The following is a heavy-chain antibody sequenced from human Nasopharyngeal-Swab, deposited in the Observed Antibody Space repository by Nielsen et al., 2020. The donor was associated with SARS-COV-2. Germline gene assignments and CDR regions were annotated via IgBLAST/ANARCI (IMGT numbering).Heavy chain of an antibody. CDR3: ARLTVSTPRGYSYGHDY. Sequence: ASVKVSCKASGYTFTRYYMHWVRQAPGQGLEWMGIINPSGGSTSYAQKFQGRVTMTRDTSTSTVYMELSSLRSEDTAVYYCARLTVSTPRGYSYGHDYWGQGTLVTVSS. D-gene: IGHD5-18*01. V-gene: IGHV1-46*01. CDR1: GYTFTRYY. J-gene: IGHJ4*02. CDR2: INPSGGST.